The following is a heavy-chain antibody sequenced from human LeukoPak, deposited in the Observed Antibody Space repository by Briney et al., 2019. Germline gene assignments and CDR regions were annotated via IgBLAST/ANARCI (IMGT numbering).Heavy chain of an antibody. CDR2: IYYSGST. CDR1: GGSISTSIYS. J-gene: IGHJ4*02. CDR3: ARSPYNYGHFAPVSNYFDF. Sequence: PSETLSLTCTVSGGSISTSIYSWGWIRQTRGKYLEWIGSIYYSGSTYYNPSLKSRVTISVDTSKNQVSLKVMSVTAADTAVYYCARSPYNYGHFAPVSNYFDFWGQGTMVTVSS. V-gene: IGHV4-39*07. D-gene: IGHD5-18*01.